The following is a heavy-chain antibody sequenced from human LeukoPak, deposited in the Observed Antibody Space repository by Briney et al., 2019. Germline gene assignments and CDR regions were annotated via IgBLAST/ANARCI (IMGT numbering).Heavy chain of an antibody. J-gene: IGHJ3*02. CDR2: IIPIFGTA. V-gene: IGHV1-69*05. Sequence: GASVKVSCKASGGTFSSYAISWVRQAPGQGLEWMGGIIPIFGTANYAQKFQGRVTITTDESTSTAYMELSNLRSEDTAVYYCAREPSYYYDSSGFSGAFDIWGQGTMVTVSS. D-gene: IGHD3-22*01. CDR3: AREPSYYYDSSGFSGAFDI. CDR1: GGTFSSYA.